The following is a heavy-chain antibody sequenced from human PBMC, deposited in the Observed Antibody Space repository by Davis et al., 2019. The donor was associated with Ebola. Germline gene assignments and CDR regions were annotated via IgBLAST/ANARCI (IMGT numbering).Heavy chain of an antibody. Sequence: GESLKISCAVSGFTFSRYWMHWVRQAPGKGLVYVSRISSDGGITSYADSVKGRFTISRDNAKSTLYLQMNSLRAEDTAVYYCVRLNSKDINSDYWGQGTLVTVSS. D-gene: IGHD4-11*01. V-gene: IGHV3-74*01. J-gene: IGHJ4*02. CDR1: GFTFSRYW. CDR2: ISSDGGIT. CDR3: VRLNSKDINSDY.